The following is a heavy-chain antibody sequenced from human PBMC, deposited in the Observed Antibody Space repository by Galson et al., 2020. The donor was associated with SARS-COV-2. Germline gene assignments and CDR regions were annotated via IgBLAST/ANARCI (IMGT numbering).Heavy chain of an antibody. J-gene: IGHJ4*02. V-gene: IGHV3-30*01. D-gene: IGHD1-26*01. Sequence: GESLKISCAASGFTFSSYAMHWVRQAPGKGLEWVEVISYDGSNKYYADSVKGRFTISRDNSKNTLYLQMNSLRAEDTAVYYCARTISGSYYGAFDYWGQGTLVTVSS. CDR2: ISYDGSNK. CDR3: ARTISGSYYGAFDY. CDR1: GFTFSSYA.